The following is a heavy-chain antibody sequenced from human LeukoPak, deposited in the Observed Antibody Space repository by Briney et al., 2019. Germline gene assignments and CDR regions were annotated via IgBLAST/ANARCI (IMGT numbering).Heavy chain of an antibody. V-gene: IGHV1-2*02. CDR2: FNPNSGGT. CDR1: GYTFIDYY. CDR3: ARVLRGITMILVVDAFDI. D-gene: IGHD3-22*01. J-gene: IGHJ3*02. Sequence: GASVKVSCKASGYTFIDYYRHWVRQAPGQGLEWVGWFNPNSGGTNYAQNFQGRVTMTRDTSITTAYMELSRLRSDDTAVYYCARVLRGITMILVVDAFDIWGQGTGVTVSS.